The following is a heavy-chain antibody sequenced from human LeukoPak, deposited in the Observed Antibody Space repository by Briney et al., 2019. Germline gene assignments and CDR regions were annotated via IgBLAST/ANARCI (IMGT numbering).Heavy chain of an antibody. J-gene: IGHJ4*02. D-gene: IGHD5-18*01. CDR2: IRSKAYGGTT. CDR3: TRDRIQGDY. V-gene: IGHV3-49*04. CDR1: GFTFGDYA. Sequence: PGGSLRLSCIASGFTFGDYAMSWVRQAPGKGLEWVGFIRSKAYGGTTEYAASVKGRFTISRDDSKCIAYLQMNSLKTEDTAVYYCTRDRIQGDYWGQGTLVTVSS.